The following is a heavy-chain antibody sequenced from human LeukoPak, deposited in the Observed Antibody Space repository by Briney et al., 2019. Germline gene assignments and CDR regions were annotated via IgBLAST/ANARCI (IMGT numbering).Heavy chain of an antibody. V-gene: IGHV4-34*01. CDR3: ARHRGDYDSSGYYWFDP. D-gene: IGHD3-22*01. Sequence: PSETLSLTCAVYGGSFSGYYWSWIRQPPGKGLEWIGEINHSGSTNYNPSLKSRVTISVDTSNNQFSLKLRSVTAADTAVYYCARHRGDYDSSGYYWFDPWSQGTLVTVSS. CDR1: GGSFSGYY. J-gene: IGHJ5*02. CDR2: INHSGST.